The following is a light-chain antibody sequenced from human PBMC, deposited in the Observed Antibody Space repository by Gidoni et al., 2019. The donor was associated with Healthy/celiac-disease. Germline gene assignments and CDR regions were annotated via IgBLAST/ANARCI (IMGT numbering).Light chain of an antibody. J-gene: IGKJ2*01. Sequence: DIVMTQSPLSLPVTPGEPASISCRSSQILLHSNGYIYLDWYLQKPGQSPQLLVYLRSNRASEVPARFDGIGSGTDFTLIISRVEGANVGVYYCMQALQTLYTFGQGTKLEIK. CDR1: QILLHSNGYIY. V-gene: IGKV2-28*01. CDR3: MQALQTLYT. CDR2: LRS.